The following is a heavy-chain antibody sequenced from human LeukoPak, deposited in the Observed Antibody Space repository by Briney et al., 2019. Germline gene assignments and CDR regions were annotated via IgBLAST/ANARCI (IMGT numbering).Heavy chain of an antibody. D-gene: IGHD6-19*01. CDR2: IYYSGST. V-gene: IGHV4-31*03. CDR3: ARGAKVAGTIDY. Sequence: PSETLSLTCTVSGGSISSGGYYWSWIRQHPGKGLEWIGYIYYSGSTYYNPSLKSRVTISVDTSKNQFSLKLSSVTAADTAVYYCARGAKVAGTIDYWGQGTLVTVSS. CDR1: GGSISSGGYY. J-gene: IGHJ4*02.